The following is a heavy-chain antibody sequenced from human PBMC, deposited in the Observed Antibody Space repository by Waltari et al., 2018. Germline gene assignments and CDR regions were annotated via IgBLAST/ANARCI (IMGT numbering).Heavy chain of an antibody. CDR2: IYYSGGT. V-gene: IGHV4-39*07. CDR1: GGSISSSSYY. CDR3: ARGGYYYDSSGYSDAFDI. J-gene: IGHJ3*02. D-gene: IGHD3-22*01. Sequence: QLQLQESGPGLVKPSETLSLTCTVSGGSISSSSYYWGWIRQPPGKGLEWIGSIYYSGGTYYNPSLKSRVTISVDTSKNQFSLKLSSVTAADTAVYYCARGGYYYDSSGYSDAFDIWGQGTMVTVSS.